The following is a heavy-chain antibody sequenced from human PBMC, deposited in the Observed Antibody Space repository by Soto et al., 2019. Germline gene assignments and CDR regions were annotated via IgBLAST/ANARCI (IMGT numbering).Heavy chain of an antibody. V-gene: IGHV4-34*01. CDR2: INHSGST. CDR3: ARGRAPFDY. Sequence: SETLSLTCAVYGGSFSGYYWSWIRQPPGKGLEWIREINHSGSTNYNPSLKSRVTISVDTSKNQFSLKLSSVTAADTAVYYCARGRAPFDYWGQGTLVTVSS. CDR1: GGSFSGYY. J-gene: IGHJ4*02.